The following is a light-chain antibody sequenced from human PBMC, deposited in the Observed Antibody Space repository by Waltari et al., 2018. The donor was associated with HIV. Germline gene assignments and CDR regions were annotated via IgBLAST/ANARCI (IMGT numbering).Light chain of an antibody. Sequence: QSALTQPASVSGSPGQSITISCTGTNSDVGDYNYVSWYQQFPGKAPKLMISEVSNRPSGVSDRLSGSKSGNTASLTISGLQAEDEADYYCSSYTTGSTLVVFGTGTKVIVL. J-gene: IGLJ1*01. V-gene: IGLV2-14*01. CDR3: SSYTTGSTLVV. CDR2: EVS. CDR1: NSDVGDYNY.